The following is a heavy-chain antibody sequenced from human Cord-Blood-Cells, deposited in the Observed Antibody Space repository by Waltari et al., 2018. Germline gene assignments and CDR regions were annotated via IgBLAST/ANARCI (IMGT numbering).Heavy chain of an antibody. CDR2: INHSGST. J-gene: IGHJ3*02. D-gene: IGHD3-9*01. Sequence: DGLEWIGEINHSGSTNYNPSLKSRVTISVDTSKNQFSLKLSSVTAADTAVYYCAREEAIFDAFDIWGQGTMVTVSS. CDR3: AREEAIFDAFDI. V-gene: IGHV4-34*01.